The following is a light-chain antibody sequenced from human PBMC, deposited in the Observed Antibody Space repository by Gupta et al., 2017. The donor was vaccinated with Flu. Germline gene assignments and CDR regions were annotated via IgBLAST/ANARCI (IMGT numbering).Light chain of an antibody. V-gene: IGLV4-69*01. J-gene: IGLJ3*02. Sequence: QLVLTQSPSASASLGASVKLTCTLSSGHSSYAIAWHQQQPEKGPRYLMTLNSDGSHSKGDGIPDRFSGSSSGAALYLTISSLQSEDDSYYYCQNWGTGIQVFGGGTKLTVL. CDR3: QNWGTGIQV. CDR2: LNSDGSH. CDR1: SGHSSYA.